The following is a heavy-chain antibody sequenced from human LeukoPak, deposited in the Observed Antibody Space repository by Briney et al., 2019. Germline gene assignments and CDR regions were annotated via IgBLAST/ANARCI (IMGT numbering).Heavy chain of an antibody. V-gene: IGHV3-30*02. CDR2: IQYDGSNE. CDR3: AKDRCSNGVGCYYYYMDV. D-gene: IGHD2-8*01. J-gene: IGHJ6*03. Sequence: GGSLRLSCAASRFTFSSYGMHWARQAPGKGLEWVAYIQYDGSNEQYADSVKGRFSISRDSSKNILYLQMNSLRAEDTAVYYCAKDRCSNGVGCYYYYMDVWGKGTTVTISS. CDR1: RFTFSSYG.